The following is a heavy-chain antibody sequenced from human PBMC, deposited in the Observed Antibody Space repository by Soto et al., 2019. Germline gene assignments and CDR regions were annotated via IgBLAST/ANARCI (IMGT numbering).Heavy chain of an antibody. CDR1: GFTFSSYG. D-gene: IGHD4-4*01. J-gene: IGHJ4*02. Sequence: GGSLRLSCAASGFTFSSYGMHWVRQAPGKGLEWVAVISYDGSNKYYADSVKGRFTISRDNSKNTLYLQMNSLRAEDTAVYYCAKDPDYSNYFDYWGQGTLVTVSS. CDR2: ISYDGSNK. V-gene: IGHV3-30*18. CDR3: AKDPDYSNYFDY.